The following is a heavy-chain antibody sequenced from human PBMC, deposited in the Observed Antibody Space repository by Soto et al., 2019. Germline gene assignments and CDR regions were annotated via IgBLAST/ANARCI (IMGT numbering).Heavy chain of an antibody. J-gene: IGHJ2*01. D-gene: IGHD1-20*01. Sequence: QVVLVQSGAEVKKPGASVEVSCKASGYKFTDYYIHWVRQAHGQRPEWMGWVNPKRGDAGYAQKYQGWGNMTRDTATTTAYLGVKRLKSDDTAVYYCARDPGIPGRYWYFDLWGRGTLVTVSS. CDR2: VNPKRGDA. CDR3: ARDPGIPGRYWYFDL. CDR1: GYKFTDYY. V-gene: IGHV1-2*04.